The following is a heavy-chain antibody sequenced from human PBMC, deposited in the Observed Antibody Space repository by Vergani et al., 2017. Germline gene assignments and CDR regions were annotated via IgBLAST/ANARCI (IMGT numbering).Heavy chain of an antibody. J-gene: IGHJ6*02. CDR3: AKANPRNSGYDYLYYYHAMDV. Sequence: EVQLVESGGSLVQPGGSLRLSCAASGFTFNHYAMNWVRQAPGKGLEWVSGISGSGGSTYYAGSVKGRFTISRDSSKNTLYLQMNSLSAGDTAVYYCAKANPRNSGYDYLYYYHAMDVWGQGTTVTVSS. CDR2: ISGSGGST. CDR1: GFTFNHYA. D-gene: IGHD5-12*01. V-gene: IGHV3-23*04.